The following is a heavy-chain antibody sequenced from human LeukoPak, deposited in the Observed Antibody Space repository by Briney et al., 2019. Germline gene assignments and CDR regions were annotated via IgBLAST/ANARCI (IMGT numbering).Heavy chain of an antibody. CDR2: IIPSFGTA. J-gene: IGHJ4*02. V-gene: IGHV1-69*05. CDR1: GGTFSSYA. Sequence: SVKVSCKASGGTFSSYAISWVRQAPGQGLEWMGGIIPSFGTANYAQKFQGRVTITTDDSTSTAYMELSSLRTEDTAVYYCAPFQYSSSSSTNPFDYWGQGTLVTVSS. D-gene: IGHD6-6*01. CDR3: APFQYSSSSSTNPFDY.